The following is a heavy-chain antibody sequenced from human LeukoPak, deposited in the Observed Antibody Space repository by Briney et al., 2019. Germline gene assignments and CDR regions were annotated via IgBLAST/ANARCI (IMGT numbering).Heavy chain of an antibody. CDR3: ARDSADSSGMGDAFDI. CDR1: GGSISSYY. V-gene: IGHV4-4*07. J-gene: IGHJ3*02. CDR2: IYTSGNT. D-gene: IGHD3-22*01. Sequence: SETLSLTCTVSGGSISSYYWSWIRQPAGKGLEWIGRIYTSGNTNYNPSLKSRVTMSVDTSKNQFSLKLSSVTAADTAVYYCARDSADSSGMGDAFDIWGQGTMVTVSS.